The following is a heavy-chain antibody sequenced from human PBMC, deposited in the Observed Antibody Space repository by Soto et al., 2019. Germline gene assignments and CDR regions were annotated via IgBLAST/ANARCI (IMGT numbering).Heavy chain of an antibody. J-gene: IGHJ6*02. Sequence: EVQLLESGGGLVQPGGSLRLSCAASGFTFSSYAMSWVRQAPGKGLEWVSAISGSGGSTYYADSVKGRFTISRDNSKNTRYLQMNSLIAEDTAVYYSAKCPSCYSYYYYYGMDVWGQGTTVTVSS. CDR2: ISGSGGST. CDR1: GFTFSSYA. D-gene: IGHD2-15*01. V-gene: IGHV3-23*01. CDR3: AKCPSCYSYYYYYGMDV.